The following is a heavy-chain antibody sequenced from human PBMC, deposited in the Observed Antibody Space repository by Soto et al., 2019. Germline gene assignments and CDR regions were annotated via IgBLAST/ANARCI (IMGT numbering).Heavy chain of an antibody. CDR2: IDPSDSQT. Sequence: GESLKISCNGSGYIFAGYWITWVRQKPGKGLEWMGRIDPSDSQTYYSPSFRGHVTISVTKSITTVFLQWSSLRASDTAMYYCARQIYDSDTGPNFQYYFDSWGQGTPVTVS. J-gene: IGHJ4*02. CDR1: GYIFAGYW. D-gene: IGHD3-22*01. CDR3: ARQIYDSDTGPNFQYYFDS. V-gene: IGHV5-10-1*01.